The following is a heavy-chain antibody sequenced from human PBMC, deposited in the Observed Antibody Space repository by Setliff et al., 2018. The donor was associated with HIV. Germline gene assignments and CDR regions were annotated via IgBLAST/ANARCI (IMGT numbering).Heavy chain of an antibody. V-gene: IGHV3-7*03. CDR2: IKQDGSEE. CDR1: GFSVSTYW. CDR3: AMAVIFDY. D-gene: IGHD6-19*01. J-gene: IGHJ4*02. Sequence: GGSLRLSCAASGFSVSTYWMSWVRQVPGKGLEWVANIKQDGSEENYLSSVKGRFTISRDNAKNSLYLQMNSLRAEDTAVYYCAMAVIFDYWGQGTLVTVSS.